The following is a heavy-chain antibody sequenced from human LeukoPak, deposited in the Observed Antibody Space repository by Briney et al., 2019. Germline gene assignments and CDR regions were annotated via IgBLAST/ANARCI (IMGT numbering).Heavy chain of an antibody. CDR1: GGSIRSYY. J-gene: IGHJ6*02. CDR2: IYYSGST. CDR3: ARAPARTIFGVVTDYYYGMDV. Sequence: PSETLSLTCTVSGGSIRSYYWSWIRQPPGKGLEWIGYIYYSGSTNYNPSLKSRVTISVDTSKNQFSLKLSSVTAADTAVYYCARAPARTIFGVVTDYYYGMDVWGQGTTVTVSS. V-gene: IGHV4-59*01. D-gene: IGHD3-3*01.